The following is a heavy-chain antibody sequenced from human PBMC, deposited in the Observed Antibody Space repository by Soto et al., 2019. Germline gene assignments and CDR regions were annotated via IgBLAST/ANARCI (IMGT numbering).Heavy chain of an antibody. V-gene: IGHV3-30-3*01. D-gene: IGHD6-13*01. CDR3: ARDGPIAAAGNNWFDP. CDR1: GFTFSTYT. Sequence: QVQLVESGGDVVQPGRSLRLSCTASGFTFSTYTMHWVRQSPGKGLEWLAFISDDGDNRYYAESVRGRFTISRVNSKNTLYLQMDSLRPEDTAVYYCARDGPIAAAGNNWFDPWGQGTLVTVSS. CDR2: ISDDGDNR. J-gene: IGHJ5*02.